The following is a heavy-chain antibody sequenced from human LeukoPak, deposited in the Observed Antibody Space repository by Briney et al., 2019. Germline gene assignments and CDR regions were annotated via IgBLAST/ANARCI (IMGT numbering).Heavy chain of an antibody. V-gene: IGHV3-30-3*01. CDR3: ASSYYYDSSGPLAN. CDR1: GYTFSSYA. D-gene: IGHD3-22*01. J-gene: IGHJ3*01. CDR2: ISYDGSNK. Sequence: PGRSLRLSCAASGYTFSSYAMHWVRQAPGKGLEWVAVISYDGSNKYYADSVKGRFTISRDNSKNTLYLQMNSLRAEDTAVYYCASSYYYDSSGPLANWGQGTMVTVSS.